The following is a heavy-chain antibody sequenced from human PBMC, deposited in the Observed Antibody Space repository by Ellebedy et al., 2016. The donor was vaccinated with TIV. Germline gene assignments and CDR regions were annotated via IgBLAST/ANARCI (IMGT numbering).Heavy chain of an antibody. CDR3: ARPEGYCSSISCFRGFDP. CDR1: GGSISSSSYY. D-gene: IGHD2-2*01. J-gene: IGHJ5*02. CDR2: IHYSGST. Sequence: SETLSLTXTVSGGSISSSSYYWGWIRQPPGKGREWIGSIHYSGSTDYNPSLKSRVTISVDTSKNQFSLKLSSVTAADTAVYYCARPEGYCSSISCFRGFDPWGQGTLVTVSS. V-gene: IGHV4-39*01.